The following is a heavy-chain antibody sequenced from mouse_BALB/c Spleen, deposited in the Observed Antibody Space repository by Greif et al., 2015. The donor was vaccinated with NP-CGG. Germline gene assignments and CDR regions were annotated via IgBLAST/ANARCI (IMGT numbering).Heavy chain of an antibody. CDR3: TRNYGSSLAWFAY. V-gene: IGHV1S127*01. CDR1: GYTFTSYW. J-gene: IGHJ3*01. CDR2: IDPSDSYT. Sequence: VQLQESGAELVKPGASVKMSCKASGYTFTSYWMHWVKQRPGQGLEWIGVIDPSDSYTSYNQKFKGKATLTVDTSSSTAYMQLSSLASEDSAVYYCTRNYGSSLAWFAYWGQGTLVTVSA. D-gene: IGHD1-1*01.